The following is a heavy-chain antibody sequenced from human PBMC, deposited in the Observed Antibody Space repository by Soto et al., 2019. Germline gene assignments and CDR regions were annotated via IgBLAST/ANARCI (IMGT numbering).Heavy chain of an antibody. CDR3: AXDRDSFHDAFDX. V-gene: IGHV3-33*01. Sequence: GGSLRLSCAASGFTFSSYGMHWVRQAPGKGLEWVAVIWYDGSNKYYADSVKGRFTISRDNSKNTLYLQMNSLRAEDTAVYYCAXDRDSFHDAFDXWGQGTMVTVSS. CDR2: IWYDGSNK. D-gene: IGHD3-10*01. J-gene: IGHJ3*01. CDR1: GFTFSSYG.